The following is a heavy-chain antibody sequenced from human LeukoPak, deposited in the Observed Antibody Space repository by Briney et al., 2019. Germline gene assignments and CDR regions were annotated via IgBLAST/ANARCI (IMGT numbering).Heavy chain of an antibody. CDR3: ARVLAGAFDI. J-gene: IGHJ3*02. Sequence: PSETLSLTCTVSGYSISSGYYWGWIRQPPGKGLEWIGSIYHSGSTYYNPSLKSRVTISVDTSKNQFSLKLRSVTAADTAVYYCARVLAGAFDIWGQGTMVTVSS. D-gene: IGHD3-10*01. V-gene: IGHV4-38-2*02. CDR1: GYSISSGYY. CDR2: IYHSGST.